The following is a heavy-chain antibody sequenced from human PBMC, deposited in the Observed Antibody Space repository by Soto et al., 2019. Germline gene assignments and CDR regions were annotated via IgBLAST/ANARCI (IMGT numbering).Heavy chain of an antibody. CDR2: ISAHNGNT. J-gene: IGHJ4*02. CDR3: VRGRYGDY. D-gene: IGHD1-1*01. V-gene: IGHV1-18*01. Sequence: QVHLVQSGAEVKKPGASVKVSCKGSGYDFTTYGITWVRQAPGQGLEWMAWISAHNGNTDYAQKLQGRVTVTSDTSTSTAYMELRSLRSDDTAMYYCVRGRYGDYWGQGALVTVSS. CDR1: GYDFTTYG.